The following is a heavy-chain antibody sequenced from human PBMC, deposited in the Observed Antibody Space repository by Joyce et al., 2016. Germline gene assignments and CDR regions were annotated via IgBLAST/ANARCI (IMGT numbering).Heavy chain of an antibody. V-gene: IGHV1-8*01. CDR1: GFTFTTYD. CDR3: ARVYGEYNL. D-gene: IGHD4-17*01. CDR2: MSPYSGDT. J-gene: IGHJ4*02. Sequence: QEQLLQSGAEVKKPGASVKVSCKASGFTFTTYDINWVRQAPGQGLEWMGWMSPYSGDTGSAPKFQGRVTMTRDTSLGTAYLELRGLRLDDTAVYFCARVYGEYNLWGQGTPITVSS.